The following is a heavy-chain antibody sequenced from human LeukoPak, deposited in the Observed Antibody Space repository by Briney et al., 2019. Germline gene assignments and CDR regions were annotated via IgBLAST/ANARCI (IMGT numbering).Heavy chain of an antibody. D-gene: IGHD2-21*01. CDR1: GFTFSSSS. CDR2: ISSSSSYI. V-gene: IGHV3-21*01. Sequence: PGGSLRLSCADSGFTFSSSSMNWVRQAPGKGLEWVSSISSSSSYIYYADSVKGRFTISRDNAKNSLYLQMNSPRAENTAVDYCARERVIAISWGRGSLVSVS. CDR3: ARERVIAIS. J-gene: IGHJ4*02.